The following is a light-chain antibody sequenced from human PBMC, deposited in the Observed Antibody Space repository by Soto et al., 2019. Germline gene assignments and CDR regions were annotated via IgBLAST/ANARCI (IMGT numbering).Light chain of an antibody. CDR2: QTS. J-gene: IGKJ1*01. CDR3: HQRQSWPRT. V-gene: IGKV3-11*01. CDR1: QYINTR. Sequence: EVVLSQSPANLSSFPGDRVTLSCRASQYINTRLAWYQHRPGQAPRLLIYQTSIRAAGIPARFSASGSGTDFTLTISDVQPEDFALYYCHQRQSWPRTFGQGTKVDNK.